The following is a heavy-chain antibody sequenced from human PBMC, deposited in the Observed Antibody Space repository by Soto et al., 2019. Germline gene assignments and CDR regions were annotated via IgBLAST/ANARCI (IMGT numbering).Heavy chain of an antibody. CDR3: ARDTLAYCGGDCYSGWFDP. D-gene: IGHD2-21*02. J-gene: IGHJ5*02. V-gene: IGHV4-31*03. CDR2: IYYSGST. CDR1: GGSISSGGYY. Sequence: QVQLQESGPGLVKPSQTLSLTCTVSGGSISSGGYYWSWIRQHPGKGLEWIGYIYYSGSTYYNPSLKIRVTISVETSKNQFSLKLSSVTAADTAVYYCARDTLAYCGGDCYSGWFDPWGQGTLVTVSS.